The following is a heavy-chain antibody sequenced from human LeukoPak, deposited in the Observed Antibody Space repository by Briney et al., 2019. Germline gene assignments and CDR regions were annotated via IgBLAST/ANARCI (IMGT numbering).Heavy chain of an antibody. CDR2: ISGSGGST. CDR3: AKDALGPITGTRFDP. Sequence: GGSLRLSSAASGFTFSSYAMSWVRQAPGKGLEWVSAISGSGGSTYYADSVKGRFTISRDNSKNTLYLQMNSLRAEDTAVYYCAKDALGPITGTRFDPWGQGTLVTVSS. D-gene: IGHD1-7*01. V-gene: IGHV3-23*01. CDR1: GFTFSSYA. J-gene: IGHJ5*02.